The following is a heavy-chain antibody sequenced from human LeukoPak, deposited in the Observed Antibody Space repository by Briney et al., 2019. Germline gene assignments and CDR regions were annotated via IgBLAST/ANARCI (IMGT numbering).Heavy chain of an antibody. V-gene: IGHV3-48*01. CDR2: ISSSSSTI. J-gene: IGHJ4*02. CDR1: GFTFSSYS. D-gene: IGHD6-13*01. Sequence: GGSLRLSCAASGFTFSSYSMNWVRQAPGKGLEWVSYISSSSSTIYYADSVKGRFTISRDNAKNSLYLQMNSLRAEDTAVYYCARDRRGIAAAGTGYDYWGQGTLVSVSS. CDR3: ARDRRGIAAAGTGYDY.